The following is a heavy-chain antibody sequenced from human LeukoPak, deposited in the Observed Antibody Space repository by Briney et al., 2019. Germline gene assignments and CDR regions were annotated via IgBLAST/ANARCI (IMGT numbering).Heavy chain of an antibody. D-gene: IGHD6-19*01. CDR3: ARVPGSSGWYWFFDY. Sequence: SVKVSCKASGGTFSSYAISWVRQAPGQGLEWMGGIIPIFGTANYAQKFQGRVTITADESTSTAYMELSSLRSEDTAVYYCARVPGSSGWYWFFDYWGQGTLVTVSS. V-gene: IGHV1-69*13. CDR1: GGTFSSYA. CDR2: IIPIFGTA. J-gene: IGHJ4*02.